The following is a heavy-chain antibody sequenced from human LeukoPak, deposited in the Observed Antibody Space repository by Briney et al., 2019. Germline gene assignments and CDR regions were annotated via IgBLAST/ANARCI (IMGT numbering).Heavy chain of an antibody. J-gene: IGHJ5*02. CDR3: ARDSARRYFDWSNWFDP. CDR2: INHSGST. V-gene: IGHV4-34*01. Sequence: SETLSLTCAVYGGSFSGYYWSWIRQPPGKGLEWIGEINHSGSTNYNPSLKSRVTISVDTSKNQFSLKLSSVTAADTAVYYCARDSARRYFDWSNWFDPWGQGTLVTVSS. D-gene: IGHD3-9*01. CDR1: GGSFSGYY.